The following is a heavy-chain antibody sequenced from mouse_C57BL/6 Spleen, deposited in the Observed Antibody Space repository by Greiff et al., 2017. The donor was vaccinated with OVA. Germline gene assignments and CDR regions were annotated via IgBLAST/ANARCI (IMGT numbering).Heavy chain of an antibody. D-gene: IGHD2-4*01. CDR2: ILPGSGST. CDR1: GYTFTGYW. CDR3: TRGEYDYDVGSPMDY. J-gene: IGHJ4*01. V-gene: IGHV1-9*01. Sequence: QVQLQQSGAELMKPGASVKLSCKATGYTFTGYWIEWVKQRPGHGLEWIGEILPGSGSTNYNEKFKGKATFTADTSSNTAYMQLSSLTTADSAIYNCTRGEYDYDVGSPMDYWGQGTSVTVSS.